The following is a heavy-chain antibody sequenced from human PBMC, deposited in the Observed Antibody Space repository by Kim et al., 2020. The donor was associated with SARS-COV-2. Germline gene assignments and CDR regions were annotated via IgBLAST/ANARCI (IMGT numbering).Heavy chain of an antibody. V-gene: IGHV3-74*01. Sequence: GGSLRLSCEASGFTFSSYYMHWVRQAPGKGLVGVSRISSDGSSTTYADSVKGRFSISRDDAKNTLYLQRNSLRAEDTARYYCARGPHVWFGLCVWGEGT. CDR2: ISSDGSST. D-gene: IGHD3-16*01. CDR1: GFTFSSYY. J-gene: IGHJ3*01. CDR3: ARGPHVWFGLCV.